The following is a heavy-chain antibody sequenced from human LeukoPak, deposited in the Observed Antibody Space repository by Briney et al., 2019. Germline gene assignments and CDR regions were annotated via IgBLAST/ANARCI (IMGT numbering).Heavy chain of an antibody. D-gene: IGHD2-2*01. V-gene: IGHV3-30*18. CDR1: GFTFNNYG. CDR2: ISYDGRNI. J-gene: IGHJ4*02. CDR3: AKGPLRGTAAAIDC. Sequence: GGSLRLSCAASGFTFNNYGMHWVRQAPGKGLEWVAVISYDGRNIHYPDSVKGRFTISRDISTDTLWLQMDSLRTEDTAVYYCAKGPLRGTAAAIDCWGQGTLVTVSS.